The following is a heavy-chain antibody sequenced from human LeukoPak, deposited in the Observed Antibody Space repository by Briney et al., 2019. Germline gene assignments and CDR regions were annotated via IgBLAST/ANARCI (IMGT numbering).Heavy chain of an antibody. D-gene: IGHD3-22*01. CDR2: INPNSGGT. J-gene: IGHJ4*02. Sequence: ASVKVSCKASGYTFTGYYMHWVRQAPGRGLEWMGWINPNSGGTNYAQKFQGRVTMTRDTSISTAYMELSRLRSDDTAVYYCARGFWDSSGYFRSWGQGTLATVSS. CDR1: GYTFTGYY. V-gene: IGHV1-2*02. CDR3: ARGFWDSSGYFRS.